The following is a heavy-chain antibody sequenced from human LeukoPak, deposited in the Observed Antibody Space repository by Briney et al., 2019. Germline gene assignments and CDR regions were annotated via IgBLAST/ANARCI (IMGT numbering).Heavy chain of an antibody. CDR2: IYSGGST. CDR1: GFTVSSNY. CDR3: ARMIITYYYDSSGYYPENYFDY. D-gene: IGHD3-22*01. J-gene: IGHJ4*02. V-gene: IGHV3-53*01. Sequence: GGSLRLSCAASGFTVSSNYMSWVSQAPGKGLEWVSVIYSGGSTYYADSVKGRFTISRDNSKNTLYLQMNSLRAEDTAVYYCARMIITYYYDSSGYYPENYFDYWGQGTLVTVSS.